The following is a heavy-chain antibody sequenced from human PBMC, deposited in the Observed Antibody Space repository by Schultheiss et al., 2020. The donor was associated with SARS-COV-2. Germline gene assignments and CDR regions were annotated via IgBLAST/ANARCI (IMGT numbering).Heavy chain of an antibody. CDR3: ARGNGWYFY. Sequence: SQTLSLTCSVSGGSISSNNNFWAWIRQPPGKGLEWIGSVSYSGTTYHNPSLESRVTISIDTSKNQFSLNLSSVTAADSAVYYCARGNGWYFYWGQGTQVTVSS. V-gene: IGHV4-39*07. CDR2: VSYSGTT. CDR1: GGSISSNNNF. D-gene: IGHD6-19*01. J-gene: IGHJ4*02.